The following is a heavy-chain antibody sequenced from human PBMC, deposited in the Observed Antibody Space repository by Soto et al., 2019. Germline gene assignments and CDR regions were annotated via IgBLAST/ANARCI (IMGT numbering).Heavy chain of an antibody. CDR3: ARIGGATADLFDY. J-gene: IGHJ4*02. CDR1: GYSFPSYW. Sequence: TGESLKISCKGSGYSFPSYWIGWVRQMPGQGLEWMGITYPGDSDTRYSQSFQVQVTISADKSISTAYLQWSSLKASDTAMYYCARIGGATADLFDYWGQGTLVTVSS. V-gene: IGHV5-51*01. D-gene: IGHD1-26*01. CDR2: TYPGDSDT.